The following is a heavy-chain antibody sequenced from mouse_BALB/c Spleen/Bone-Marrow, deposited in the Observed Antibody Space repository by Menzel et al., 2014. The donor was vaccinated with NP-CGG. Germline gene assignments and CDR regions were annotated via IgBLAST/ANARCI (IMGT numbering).Heavy chain of an antibody. CDR3: ARWLLGYAMDY. Sequence: GAELVKPGASVKLSCKASGYTFTSYWMHWVKQRPGQGLEWIGEIDPSDSYTNYNQKFKGKATLTVDKSSSTAYMQLSSLTSEDSAVYYCARWLLGYAMDYWGQGTTVTVAS. CDR1: GYTFTSYW. CDR2: IDPSDSYT. V-gene: IGHV1-69*02. D-gene: IGHD2-3*01. J-gene: IGHJ4*01.